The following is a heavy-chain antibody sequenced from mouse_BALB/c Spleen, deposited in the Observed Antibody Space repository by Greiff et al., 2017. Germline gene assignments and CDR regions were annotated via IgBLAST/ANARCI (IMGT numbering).Heavy chain of an antibody. CDR3: ARGHDDWYFDV. V-gene: IGHV5-17*02. D-gene: IGHD2-12*01. J-gene: IGHJ1*01. CDR1: GFTFSSFG. Sequence: VQLKESGGGLVQPGGSRKLSCAASGFTFSSFGMHWVRQAPEKGLEWVAYISSGSSTIYYADTVKGRFTISRDNPKNTLFLQMTSLRSEDTAMYYCARGHDDWYFDVWGAGTTVTVSS. CDR2: ISSGSSTI.